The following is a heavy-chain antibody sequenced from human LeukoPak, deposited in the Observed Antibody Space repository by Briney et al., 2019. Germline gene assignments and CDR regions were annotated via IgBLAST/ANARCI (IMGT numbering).Heavy chain of an antibody. CDR3: ARRRPDRSGYFYGGFDP. CDR1: VSIFTSYW. J-gene: IGHJ5*02. V-gene: IGHV5-10-1*01. D-gene: IGHD3-22*01. CDR2: IDPSDSYT. Sequence: PGESLKISRKRSVSIFTSYWISWVRLMPGEGLEWMGTIDPSDSYTNYSPSFQGHVTISVDRSITTAYLQWSSLKASDTAIYYCARRRPDRSGYFYGGFDPWGQGTLVTVSS.